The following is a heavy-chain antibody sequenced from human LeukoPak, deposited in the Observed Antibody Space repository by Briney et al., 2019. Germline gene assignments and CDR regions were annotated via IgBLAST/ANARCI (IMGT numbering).Heavy chain of an antibody. CDR2: ITPFNGNT. J-gene: IGHJ3*02. CDR1: GYTFTYRY. Sequence: GSSVKVSCKASGYTFTYRYLHWVRQAPGQALEWMGWITPFNGNTNYAQRFQDRVTITRDRSMSTAYMELSSLRSEDTAMYYCASYGDASYSAFDIWGQGTMVTVSS. V-gene: IGHV1-45*02. CDR3: ASYGDASYSAFDI. D-gene: IGHD2-21*01.